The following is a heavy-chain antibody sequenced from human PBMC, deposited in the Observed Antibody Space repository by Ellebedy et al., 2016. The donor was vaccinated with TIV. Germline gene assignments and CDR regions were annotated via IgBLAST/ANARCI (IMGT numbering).Heavy chain of an antibody. CDR2: IHYRGNT. Sequence: MPSETLSLTCIVSGGSVSTDSWGWIRQPPGKGLEWIGYIHYRGNTNYNSSLKSRVTISVETSKDQFSLKLTSVTAADTAFYYCARLHFTKVRGPGRFDPWGQGTLVTVSS. J-gene: IGHJ5*02. D-gene: IGHD3-10*01. V-gene: IGHV4-59*08. CDR3: ARLHFTKVRGPGRFDP. CDR1: GGSVSTDS.